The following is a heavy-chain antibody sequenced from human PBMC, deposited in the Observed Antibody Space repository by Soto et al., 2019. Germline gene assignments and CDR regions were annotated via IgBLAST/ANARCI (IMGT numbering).Heavy chain of an antibody. V-gene: IGHV1-18*01. Sequence: QVQLVQSGGEVKKPGASVKVSCKTSGYTFISYGISWVRQAPGQGLEWMGWISGDNGETKFAQKVEGRVTLTTVRSSNTDDMEWRSLRSDDTAVYYCVRGVWGGSATYDNFLGRFDPWCQGTLFIVSS. D-gene: IGHD3-10*01. CDR2: ISGDNGET. CDR3: VRGVWGGSATYDNFLGRFDP. J-gene: IGHJ5*02. CDR1: GYTFISYG.